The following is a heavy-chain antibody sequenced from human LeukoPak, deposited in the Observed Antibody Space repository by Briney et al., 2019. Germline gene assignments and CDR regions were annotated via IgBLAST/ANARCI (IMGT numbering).Heavy chain of an antibody. D-gene: IGHD3-22*01. J-gene: IGHJ4*02. CDR2: IYYSGST. V-gene: IGHV4-39*07. Sequence: SETLSLTCTVFGGSISSSSYCWGWIRQPPGKGLEWIGSIYYSGSTYYNPSLKSRVTISVDTSKNQFSLKLSSVTAADTAVYYCARSPSTDSSGYYYYLRYFDYWGQGTLVTVSS. CDR3: ARSPSTDSSGYYYYLRYFDY. CDR1: GGSISSSSYC.